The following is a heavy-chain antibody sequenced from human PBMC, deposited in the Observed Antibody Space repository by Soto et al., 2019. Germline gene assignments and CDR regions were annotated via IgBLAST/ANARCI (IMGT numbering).Heavy chain of an antibody. CDR3: AKDPDYCTNGVCFIFDY. V-gene: IGHV3-23*01. J-gene: IGHJ4*02. D-gene: IGHD2-8*01. Sequence: EVQLLESGGGLVQPGGSLRLSCAASGFTFSSYAMSWVRQAPGKGLEWVSAISGSGGSTYYAHSVKGRFTISRDNSKNTLYLQMNSLRAEDTAVYYCAKDPDYCTNGVCFIFDYWGQGTLVTVSS. CDR2: ISGSGGST. CDR1: GFTFSSYA.